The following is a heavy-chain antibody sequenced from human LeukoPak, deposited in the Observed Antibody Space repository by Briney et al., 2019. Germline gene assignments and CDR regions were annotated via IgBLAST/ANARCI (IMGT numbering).Heavy chain of an antibody. J-gene: IGHJ4*02. CDR1: GDSISNYY. CDR2: IYSTGST. Sequence: SETLSLTCTVSGDSISNYYWSWIRQPPGKGLEWIGYIYSTGSTNYNPSLKSRLTFSVDTSKNQFSLKLSSVTAADTAVYYCARLVQQSSGIVVRGYYFEYRGQGTLVTVSS. CDR3: ARLVQQSSGIVVRGYYFEY. V-gene: IGHV4-59*08. D-gene: IGHD3-22*01.